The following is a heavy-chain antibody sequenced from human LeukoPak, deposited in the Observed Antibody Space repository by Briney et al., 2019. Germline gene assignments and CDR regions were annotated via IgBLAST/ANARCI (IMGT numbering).Heavy chain of an antibody. Sequence: SETLSLTCTVSGGSISSGGYYWSWIRQHPGKGLEWIGYIYYSGSTYYNPSLKSRVTISVDTSKNQFSLKLSPVTAADTAVYYCARDGSVDSRHYYYYGMDVWGQGTTVTVSS. D-gene: IGHD3-9*01. CDR1: GGSISSGGYY. J-gene: IGHJ6*02. V-gene: IGHV4-31*03. CDR2: IYYSGST. CDR3: ARDGSVDSRHYYYYGMDV.